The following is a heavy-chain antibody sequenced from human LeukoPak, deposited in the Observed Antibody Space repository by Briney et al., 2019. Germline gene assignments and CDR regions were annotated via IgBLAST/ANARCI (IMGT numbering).Heavy chain of an antibody. Sequence: ASVKVSCKASGDTFTRYGISWVRQAPGQGLEWMGWISTYNGHTKYAQKLQGRVTMTTGTSTTTAYMELRSLTSDDTAVYYCARVARTTGTTDFDYWGQGTLVTVSS. CDR3: ARVARTTGTTDFDY. CDR2: ISTYNGHT. CDR1: GDTFTRYG. D-gene: IGHD1-1*01. J-gene: IGHJ4*02. V-gene: IGHV1-18*04.